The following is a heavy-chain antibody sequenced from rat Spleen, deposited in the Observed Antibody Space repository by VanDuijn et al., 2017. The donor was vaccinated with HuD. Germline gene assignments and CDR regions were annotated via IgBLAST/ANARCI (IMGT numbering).Heavy chain of an antibody. Sequence: EVQLVESGGDLVQPGRSLKLSCAASGFTFSNYDMAWVRQAPKKGLEWVATISYDGSNTYYRDSVKGRFTISRDNGKSTLYLQMNSLRSEDTATYYCARNYGGYSVAFDYWGQGVMVTVSS. D-gene: IGHD1-11*01. CDR3: ARNYGGYSVAFDY. CDR2: ISYDGSNT. V-gene: IGHV5-29*01. J-gene: IGHJ2*01. CDR1: GFTFSNYD.